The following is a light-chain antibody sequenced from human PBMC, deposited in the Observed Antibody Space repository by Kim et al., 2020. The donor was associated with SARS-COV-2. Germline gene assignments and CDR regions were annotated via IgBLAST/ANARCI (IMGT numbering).Light chain of an antibody. CDR3: CSRDTTSNPFFV. CDR1: NLRNYH. V-gene: IGLV3-19*01. J-gene: IGLJ1*01. CDR2: GEN. Sequence: LGQTGRMTRQRANLRNYHASWYQQKPGQAPVVVIYGENDRPSGIPDRFSGSSSGDTASLTITGAQADDEADYYCCSRDTTSNPFFVFGGGTKVTVL.